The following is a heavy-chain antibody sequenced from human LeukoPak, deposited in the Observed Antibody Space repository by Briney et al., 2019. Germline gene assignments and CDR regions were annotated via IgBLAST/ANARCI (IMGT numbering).Heavy chain of an antibody. D-gene: IGHD6-25*01. Sequence: GGSLRLSCRISGLTFSNAWLTWVRQVPGKGLEWVGHIRSYVDGGTTEYAASVRDRFIISRDGSKNTLHLQMSSLKTEDTAVYFCAKDLPLSGARFFQHWGQGTLVTVSS. CDR2: IRSYVDGGTT. J-gene: IGHJ1*01. CDR1: GLTFSNAW. V-gene: IGHV3-15*01. CDR3: AKDLPLSGARFFQH.